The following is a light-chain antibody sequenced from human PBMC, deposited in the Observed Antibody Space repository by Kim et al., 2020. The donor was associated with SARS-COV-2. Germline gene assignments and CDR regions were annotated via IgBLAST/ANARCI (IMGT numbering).Light chain of an antibody. J-gene: IGKJ2*01. Sequence: SVTPRERATLSGGASRNVSSNLVWYQQKPGQAPRLLIYGASTRATGIPARFSGSGSGTEFTLTISSLQSEDFAVYYCHQYNNWPYTFGQGTKLEI. CDR3: HQYNNWPYT. CDR1: RNVSSN. CDR2: GAS. V-gene: IGKV3-15*01.